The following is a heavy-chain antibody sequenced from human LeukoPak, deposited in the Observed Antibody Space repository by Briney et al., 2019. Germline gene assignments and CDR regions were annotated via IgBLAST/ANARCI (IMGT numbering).Heavy chain of an antibody. J-gene: IGHJ4*02. CDR1: GGSISGYY. Sequence: SETLSLTCTVSGGSISGYYWVWIRQPPGKGLEWIGSIYYSGSTHYNPSLKSRVTISVDTSKNQFSLKVSSVTAADTALYYCARQNTITVAGGVDYWGQGTLVTVSS. V-gene: IGHV4-39*01. D-gene: IGHD6-19*01. CDR2: IYYSGST. CDR3: ARQNTITVAGGVDY.